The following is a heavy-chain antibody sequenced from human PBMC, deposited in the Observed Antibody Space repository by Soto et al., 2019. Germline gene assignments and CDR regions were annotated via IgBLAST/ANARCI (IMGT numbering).Heavy chain of an antibody. V-gene: IGHV3-23*01. J-gene: IGHJ4*02. CDR2: ISATTGNT. D-gene: IGHD2-21*01. CDR3: AIESDGGY. CDR1: GFNFSTFT. Sequence: EVRLLESGGGLVQPGGSLRLSCAASGFNFSTFTMIWVRQAPGKGLEWVSGISATTGNTYYADSVKGRFTISRDNFENTLFLQMNNPRAEDTALYYCAIESDGGYWGQGTLVTVSS.